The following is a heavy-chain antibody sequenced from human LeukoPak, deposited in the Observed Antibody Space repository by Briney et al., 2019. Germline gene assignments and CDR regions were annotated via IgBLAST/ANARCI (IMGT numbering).Heavy chain of an antibody. CDR2: ISSSSSCI. D-gene: IGHD4-17*01. J-gene: IGHJ4*02. V-gene: IGHV3-21*01. CDR1: GFTFSSYS. Sequence: GGSLRLSCAASGFTFSSYSMNWVRQAPGKGLEWVSSISSSSSCIYYADSVKGRFTISRDNAKNSLYLQMNSLRAEDTAVYYCARGGYGDYLLYYWGQGTLVTVSS. CDR3: ARGGYGDYLLYY.